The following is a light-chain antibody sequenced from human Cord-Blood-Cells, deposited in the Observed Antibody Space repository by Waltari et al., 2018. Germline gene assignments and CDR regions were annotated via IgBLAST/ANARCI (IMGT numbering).Light chain of an antibody. J-gene: IGKJ2*01. V-gene: IGKV3-11*01. CDR2: DAS. Sequence: EIVLTQSQATLSLSPGERATLSCRASQSVSSNLAWYQQKPGQAPRLLIYDASNMATGIPARFSGSGSGTDFTLTISSLEPEDFAVYYCQQRSNWPPEYTFGQGTKLEIK. CDR1: QSVSSN. CDR3: QQRSNWPPEYT.